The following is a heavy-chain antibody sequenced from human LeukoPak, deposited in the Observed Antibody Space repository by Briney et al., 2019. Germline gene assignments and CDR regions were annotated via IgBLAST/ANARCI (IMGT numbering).Heavy chain of an antibody. J-gene: IGHJ6*02. Sequence: GASVKGSCKASVGTFSSYAISWVGQAPGQGLEWMGGIIPIFGTANYAQKFQGRVTITADESTSTAYMELSSLRSEDTAVYYCARDSGAVVVITRSYYYYGMDVWGQGTTVTVSS. CDR1: VGTFSSYA. CDR2: IIPIFGTA. V-gene: IGHV1-69*13. D-gene: IGHD3-22*01. CDR3: ARDSGAVVVITRSYYYYGMDV.